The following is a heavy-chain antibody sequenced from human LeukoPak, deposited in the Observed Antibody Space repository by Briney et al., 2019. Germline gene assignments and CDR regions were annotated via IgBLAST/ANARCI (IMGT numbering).Heavy chain of an antibody. CDR2: IYYSGST. D-gene: IGHD6-19*01. J-gene: IGHJ4*02. CDR3: ARVQYSSGWYKTQAHRDTNPYYFDY. CDR1: GGSISSSSYY. V-gene: IGHV4-39*07. Sequence: PSQTLSLTCTVSGGSISSSSYYWGWIRQPPGKGLEWIGSIYYSGSTYYNPSLKSRVTISVDTSKNQFSLKLSSVTAADTAVYYCARVQYSSGWYKTQAHRDTNPYYFDYWGQGTLVTVSS.